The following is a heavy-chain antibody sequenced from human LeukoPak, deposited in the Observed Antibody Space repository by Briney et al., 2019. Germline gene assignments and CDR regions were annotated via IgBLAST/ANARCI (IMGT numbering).Heavy chain of an antibody. CDR1: GGTFSSYA. Sequence: ASVKVSCKASGGTFSSYAISWVRQAPGQGLEWMGRIIPILGIANYAQKFQGRVTITADESTSTAYMELSSLRSEDTAVYYCARSLQLAYFDYWGQGTLVTVSS. V-gene: IGHV1-69*04. CDR2: IIPILGIA. D-gene: IGHD6-13*01. CDR3: ARSLQLAYFDY. J-gene: IGHJ4*02.